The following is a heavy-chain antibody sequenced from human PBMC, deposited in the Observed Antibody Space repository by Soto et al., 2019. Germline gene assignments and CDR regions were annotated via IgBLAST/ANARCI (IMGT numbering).Heavy chain of an antibody. V-gene: IGHV1-69*01. CDR2: VIPILGQA. D-gene: IGHD6-6*01. CDR1: GGIFSSYA. CDR3: ARVGGIGAPPGTDY. Sequence: QVQLVQSGAEVKKPGSSVKVSCKASGGIFSSYAISWLRQAPGQGLEWMGAVIPILGQAYYAQDLQDRVSITADESTRTTYMELSSLRSEDTAVYFCARVGGIGAPPGTDYWGQGPWSPSPQ. J-gene: IGHJ4*02.